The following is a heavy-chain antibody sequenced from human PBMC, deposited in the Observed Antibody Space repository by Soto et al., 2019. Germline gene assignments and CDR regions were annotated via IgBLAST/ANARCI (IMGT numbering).Heavy chain of an antibody. CDR3: ARAPLKNSVIVLFSYFDY. CDR2: IIPLFDTA. V-gene: IGHV1-69*06. CDR1: GGTFSSYG. D-gene: IGHD3-22*01. Sequence: QVQLVQSGAEVKKPGSSVKVSCRASGGTFSSYGISWVRQAPGQGLEWMGGIIPLFDTANYAQIFQGRVTITADRSTSTAYMELSSLRSEDTAVYYCARAPLKNSVIVLFSYFDYWGQGTLVTVSS. J-gene: IGHJ4*02.